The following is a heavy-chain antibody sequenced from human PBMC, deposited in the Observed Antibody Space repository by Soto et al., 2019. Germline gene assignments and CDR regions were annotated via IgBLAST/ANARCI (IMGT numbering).Heavy chain of an antibody. V-gene: IGHV4-59*08. CDR1: GGSISSYY. D-gene: IGHD1-26*01. J-gene: IGHJ4*02. CDR3: AGQYGGSYADH. CDR2: IYYSGST. Sequence: SETLSLTCTVSGGSISSYYWSWIRQPPGKGLEWIGYIYYSGSTNYNPSLKSRVTISVDTSKNQFSLKLSSVTAADTAVYYCAGQYGGSYADHWGQGTLVTVSS.